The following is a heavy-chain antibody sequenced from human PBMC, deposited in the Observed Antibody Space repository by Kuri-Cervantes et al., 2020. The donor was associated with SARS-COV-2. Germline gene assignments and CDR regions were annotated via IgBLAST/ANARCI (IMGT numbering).Heavy chain of an antibody. CDR3: AKTTQYQLLYYGQTTYFDY. CDR2: IGTAGDT. CDR1: GFTFSSYD. V-gene: IGHV3-13*03. D-gene: IGHD2-2*02. Sequence: GGSLRLSCAACGFTFSSYDMHWVRQATGKGLQWVSAIGTAGDTYYPGSVKGQFTISRENAKNSLYLQMNSLRAEDTAVYYCAKTTQYQLLYYGQTTYFDYWGQGTLVTVSS. J-gene: IGHJ4*02.